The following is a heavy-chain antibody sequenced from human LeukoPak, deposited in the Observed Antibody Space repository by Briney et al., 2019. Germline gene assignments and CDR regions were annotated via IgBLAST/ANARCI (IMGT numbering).Heavy chain of an antibody. CDR3: ARDNNYDYYMDV. Sequence: SETLSLTCTVSGGSISSYYWSCIRQPPGKGLEWIGYIYYSGSTNYNPSLKSRVTISVDTSKNQFSLKLSSVTAADTAVYYCARDNNYDYYMDVWGKGTTVTVSS. J-gene: IGHJ6*03. V-gene: IGHV4-59*01. CDR2: IYYSGST. CDR1: GGSISSYY.